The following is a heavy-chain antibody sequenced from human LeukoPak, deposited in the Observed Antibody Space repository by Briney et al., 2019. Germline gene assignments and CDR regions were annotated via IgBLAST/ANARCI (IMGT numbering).Heavy chain of an antibody. D-gene: IGHD2-2*01. V-gene: IGHV4-34*01. CDR2: INHSGST. CDR3: ATLPRGDCSSTSCRRPLYYMDV. CDR1: GGSFSGYY. Sequence: SETLSLTCAVYGGSFSGYYWSWIRQPPGKGLEWIGEINHSGSTNYNPSLKSRVTISVDTPKNQFSLKLSSVTAADTAVYYCATLPRGDCSSTSCRRPLYYMDVWGKGTTVTVSS. J-gene: IGHJ6*03.